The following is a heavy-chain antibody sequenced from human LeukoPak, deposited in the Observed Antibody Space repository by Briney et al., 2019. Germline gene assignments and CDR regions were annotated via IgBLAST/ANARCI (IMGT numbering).Heavy chain of an antibody. CDR3: ARGAMSSDY. J-gene: IGHJ4*02. CDR1: GGSISSSY. V-gene: IGHV4-59*13. CDR2: IYYSGST. Sequence: SETLSLTCTVSGGSISSSYWSWIRQPPGRGLEWIGYIYYSGSTNYNPSLKSRVTITVDTSKNQLSLKLRPVTAADTALYYCARGAMSSDYWGQGTLVTVSS.